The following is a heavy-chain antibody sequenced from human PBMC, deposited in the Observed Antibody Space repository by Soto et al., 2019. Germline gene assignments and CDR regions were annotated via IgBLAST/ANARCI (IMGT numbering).Heavy chain of an antibody. CDR3: ARDVGYGDYDVHY. D-gene: IGHD4-17*01. J-gene: IGHJ4*02. CDR2: ISVYNGNT. V-gene: IGHV1-18*01. Sequence: QVQLVQSGAEVKKPGASVKVSCKASDYSFINSGISWVRQAPGQGLEWMGWISVYNGNTHYAQKLQGRVTMTTDTSTSTAYMELRSLRSDDTAVYYCARDVGYGDYDVHYWGQGTLVTVSS. CDR1: DYSFINSG.